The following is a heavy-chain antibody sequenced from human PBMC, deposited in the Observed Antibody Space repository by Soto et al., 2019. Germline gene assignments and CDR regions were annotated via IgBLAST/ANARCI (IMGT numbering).Heavy chain of an antibody. CDR3: ARVRARLLSHAFDF. V-gene: IGHV4-34*01. Sequence: QVQLQQWGAGLLKPSETLSLTCAVYGGSFTDYYWTWIRQPPGKGLEWIGEINHSGSTNYNPSLKNRVTISLDTSKNQFSLEVNSVTAAATAVYCCARVRARLLSHAFDFWGQGTLVTVSS. J-gene: IGHJ3*01. CDR2: INHSGST. D-gene: IGHD3-16*02. CDR1: GGSFTDYY.